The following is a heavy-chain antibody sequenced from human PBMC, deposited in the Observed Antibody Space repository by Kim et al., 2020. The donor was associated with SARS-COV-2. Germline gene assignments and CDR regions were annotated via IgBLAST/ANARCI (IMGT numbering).Heavy chain of an antibody. CDR3: AREEFDWLLLDY. J-gene: IGHJ4*02. CDR1: GFTFSSYA. Sequence: GGYLRLSCAASGFTFSSYAMHWVRQAPGKGLAWVAVISYDGSNKYYADSVKGRFTISRYNSKTTLTLQMNSLRAEDTAVYYLAREEFDWLLLDYWGQGT. CDR2: ISYDGSNK. V-gene: IGHV3-30*04. D-gene: IGHD3-9*01.